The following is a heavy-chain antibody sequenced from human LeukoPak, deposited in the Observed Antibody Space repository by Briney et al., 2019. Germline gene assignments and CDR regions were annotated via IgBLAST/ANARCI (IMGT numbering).Heavy chain of an antibody. CDR1: GGSISSSSYY. D-gene: IGHD3-9*01. CDR3: ARVGGDTIFNYYYYYMDV. J-gene: IGHJ6*03. V-gene: IGHV4-39*07. CDR2: IYTSGST. Sequence: SETLSLTCTVSGGSISSSSYYWGWIRQPPGKGLEWIGRIYTSGSTNYNPSLKSRVTISVDTSKNQFSLKLSSVTAADTAVYYCARVGGDTIFNYYYYYMDVWGKGTTVTISS.